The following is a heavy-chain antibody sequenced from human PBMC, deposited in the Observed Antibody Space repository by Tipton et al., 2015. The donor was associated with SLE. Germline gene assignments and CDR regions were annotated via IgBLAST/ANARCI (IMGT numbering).Heavy chain of an antibody. CDR3: ARKQLWAGSSWFDP. V-gene: IGHV4-59*04. CDR2: IYHSGST. CDR1: GGSISSYY. J-gene: IGHJ5*02. D-gene: IGHD5-18*01. Sequence: TLSLTCTVSGGSISSYYWSWIRQPPGKGLEWIGYIYHSGSTYYNPSLKSRVTISVDTSKNQFSLKLSSVTAADTAVYYCARKQLWAGSSWFDPWGQGTLVTVSS.